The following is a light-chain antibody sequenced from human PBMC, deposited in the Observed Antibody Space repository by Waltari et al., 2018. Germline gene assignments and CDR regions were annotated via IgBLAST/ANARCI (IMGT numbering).Light chain of an antibody. CDR2: GAS. CDR1: QNAYTN. CDR3: QQYMNWPRT. V-gene: IGKV3-15*01. Sequence: EIVMTQSPATLSVSPGERPTPSCRASQNAYTNFAWYQQKPGQAPRLLIYGASTRATDIPARFSGSGSGTEFTLTISSLESEDFAIFYCQQYMNWPRTFGQGTKVEIK. J-gene: IGKJ1*01.